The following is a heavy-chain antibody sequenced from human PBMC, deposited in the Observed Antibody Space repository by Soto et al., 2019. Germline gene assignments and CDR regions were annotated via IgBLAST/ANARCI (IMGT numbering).Heavy chain of an antibody. CDR2: ISSSSSYI. D-gene: IGHD2-2*01. V-gene: IGHV3-21*01. CDR3: ARDSGIVVVPAATRYNWFDP. CDR1: GFTFSSYS. Sequence: GGSLRLSCAASGFTFSSYSMNWVRRAPGKGLEWVSSISSSSSYIYYADSVKGRFTISRGNAKNSLYLQMNSLRAEDTAVYYCARDSGIVVVPAATRYNWFDPWGQGTLVTVSS. J-gene: IGHJ5*02.